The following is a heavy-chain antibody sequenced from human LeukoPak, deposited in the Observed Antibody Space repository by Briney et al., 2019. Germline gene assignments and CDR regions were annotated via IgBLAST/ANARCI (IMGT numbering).Heavy chain of an antibody. CDR3: ARDAPGMVRGVIVNWFDP. V-gene: IGHV1-3*01. CDR1: GYTFTSYA. J-gene: IGHJ5*02. D-gene: IGHD3-10*01. Sequence: ASVKVSCKASGYTFTSYAMHWVRQAPGQRLEWMGWINAGNGNTKYSQKFQGRVTITRDTSASTAYMELSSLRSEDTAVYYCARDAPGMVRGVIVNWFDPWGQGTLVTVSS. CDR2: INAGNGNT.